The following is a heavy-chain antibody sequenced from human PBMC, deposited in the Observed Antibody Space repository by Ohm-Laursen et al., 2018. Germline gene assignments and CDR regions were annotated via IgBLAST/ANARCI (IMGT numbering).Heavy chain of an antibody. J-gene: IGHJ4*02. D-gene: IGHD3-9*01. Sequence: SLRLSCAASGFTFSSYGMHWVRQAPGKGLEWVAVIWYDGSNKYYADSVKGRFTISRDNSKNTLYLQMNSLRAEDTAVYYCARTILTGYYGLDYWGQGTLVTVSS. CDR1: GFTFSSYG. V-gene: IGHV3-33*01. CDR3: ARTILTGYYGLDY. CDR2: IWYDGSNK.